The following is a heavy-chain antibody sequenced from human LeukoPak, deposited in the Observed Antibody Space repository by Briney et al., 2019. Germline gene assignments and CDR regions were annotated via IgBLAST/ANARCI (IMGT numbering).Heavy chain of an antibody. CDR3: ARDPVTIGDAFDI. D-gene: IGHD3-3*01. CDR1: GGSISSGSYY. J-gene: IGHJ3*02. V-gene: IGHV4-61*02. CDR2: IYTSGST. Sequence: SETLSLTCTVSGGSISSGSYYWSWIRQPAGKGLEWIGRIYTSGSTNYNPSLKSRVTISVDTSKNQFSLKLSSVTAADTAVYYCARDPVTIGDAFDIWGQGTMVTVSS.